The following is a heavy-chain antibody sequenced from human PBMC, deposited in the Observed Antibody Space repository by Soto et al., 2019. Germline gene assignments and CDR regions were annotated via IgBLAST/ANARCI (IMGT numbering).Heavy chain of an antibody. CDR1: GFSLSRYW. CDR2: TNQDGSQK. J-gene: IGHJ4*02. V-gene: IGHV3-7*01. CDR3: AKDSGYCSRSSLCFDS. D-gene: IGHD2-2*03. Sequence: GGSLRLSCVASGFSLSRYWMSWIRHVPGEGLEWVAETNQDGSQKYYMDSVRGRFFVSRDNARNSHFLQMNSLRAEDTAVYYCAKDSGYCSRSSLCFDSWGQGTLVTAPQ.